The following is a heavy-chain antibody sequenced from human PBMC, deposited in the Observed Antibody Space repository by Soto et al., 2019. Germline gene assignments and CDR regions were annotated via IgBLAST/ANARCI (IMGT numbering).Heavy chain of an antibody. V-gene: IGHV1-69*01. D-gene: IGHD3-10*01. Sequence: QVQMVQSGAEVKKPGSSARVSCKVSGGTFSRHSISWVRQAPGQGLEWMGGIIPIFDATQYAQKFQGRLTITADGSTTTFHMDLSGLRPEDTAIYYCARDLTSVRGSWGQGPLVTVS. CDR2: IIPIFDAT. J-gene: IGHJ4*02. CDR1: GGTFSRHS. CDR3: ARDLTSVRGS.